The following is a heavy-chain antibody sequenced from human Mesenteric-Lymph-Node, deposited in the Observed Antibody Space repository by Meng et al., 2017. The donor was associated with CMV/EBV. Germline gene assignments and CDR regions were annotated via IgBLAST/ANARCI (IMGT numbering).Heavy chain of an antibody. CDR3: ARDLTPPNYDFWSGYYGEAFDY. D-gene: IGHD3-3*01. J-gene: IGHJ4*02. CDR1: GYTFTGYY. V-gene: IGHV1-2*02. CDR2: INPNSGGT. Sequence: ASVKVSCKASGYTFTGYYMHWVRQAPGQGLEWMGWINPNSGGTNYAQKFQGRVTMTRDTSISTAYMELSRLRSDDTAVYYCARDLTPPNYDFWSGYYGEAFDYWGQGTLVTVSS.